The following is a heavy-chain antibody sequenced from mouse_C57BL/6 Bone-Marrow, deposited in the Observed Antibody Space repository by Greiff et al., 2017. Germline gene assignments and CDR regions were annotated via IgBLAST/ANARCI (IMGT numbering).Heavy chain of an antibody. J-gene: IGHJ2*01. CDR2: IDTSDSYT. Sequence: QVQLQQSGAELVKPGASVKLSCKASGYTFTSYWMQWVKQRPGQGLEWIGEIDTSDSYTNYNQKFKGKATLTVDTSSSTAYMQLSSLTSEDSAVYYCARAYYGSSYPFDYWGQGTTLTVSS. CDR1: GYTFTSYW. V-gene: IGHV1-50*01. D-gene: IGHD1-1*01. CDR3: ARAYYGSSYPFDY.